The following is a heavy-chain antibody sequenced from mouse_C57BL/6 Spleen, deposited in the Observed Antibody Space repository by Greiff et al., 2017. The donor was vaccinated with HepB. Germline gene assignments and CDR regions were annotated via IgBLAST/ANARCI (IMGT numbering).Heavy chain of an antibody. CDR3: ARSRITTVVASMDY. D-gene: IGHD1-1*01. J-gene: IGHJ4*01. Sequence: VQLQQPGAELVKPGASVKLSCKASGYTFTSYWMHWVKQRPGQGLEWIGMIHPNSGSTNYNEKFKSKATLTVDKSSSTAYMQLSSLTSEDSAVYYCARSRITTVVASMDYWGQGTSVTVSS. CDR2: IHPNSGST. CDR1: GYTFTSYW. V-gene: IGHV1-64*01.